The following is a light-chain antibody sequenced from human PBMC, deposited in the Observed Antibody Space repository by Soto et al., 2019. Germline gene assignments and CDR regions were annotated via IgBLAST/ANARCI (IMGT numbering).Light chain of an antibody. J-gene: IGKJ4*01. CDR3: QQRSNWPHLT. V-gene: IGKV3-11*01. CDR1: QSVSSY. Sequence: EIVLTQSPATLSLSPGERATLSCRASQSVSSYLAWYQQKPGQAPRLLIYDASNRATGIPARFSGSGSGTDFTLTISSLQTEDFAVYYCQQRSNWPHLTFGGGTQVDIK. CDR2: DAS.